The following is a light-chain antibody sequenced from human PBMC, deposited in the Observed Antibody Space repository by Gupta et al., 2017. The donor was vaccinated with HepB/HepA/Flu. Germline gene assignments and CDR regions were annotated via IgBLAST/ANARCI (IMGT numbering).Light chain of an antibody. CDR2: GAS. CDR1: QSVNTD. Sequence: EIVMTQSPATLSVSPGEIVTLSCRASQSVNTDLAWYQQKPGQAPRLLISGASTRATGIPARFSGSGSATHFTLTISSLQSEDFAVYYCQQYTNWRTFGPETKVEIK. J-gene: IGKJ3*01. V-gene: IGKV3-15*01. CDR3: QQYTNWRT.